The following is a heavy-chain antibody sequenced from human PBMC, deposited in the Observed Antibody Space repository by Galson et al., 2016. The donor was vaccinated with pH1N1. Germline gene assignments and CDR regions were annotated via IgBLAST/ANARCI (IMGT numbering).Heavy chain of an antibody. CDR3: TTDIFGVWEPS. Sequence: SLRLSCAVSGLTFSNAWMTWVRQAPGKGLEWVGRIKSKTDGGPIEYAAPVKGRFTISRDDSNNMVYLQMNSLKIEDTAVYYCTTDIFGVWEPSWGQGTLVTVSS. V-gene: IGHV3-15*01. D-gene: IGHD3-3*02. CDR1: GLTFSNAW. J-gene: IGHJ4*02. CDR2: IKSKTDGGPI.